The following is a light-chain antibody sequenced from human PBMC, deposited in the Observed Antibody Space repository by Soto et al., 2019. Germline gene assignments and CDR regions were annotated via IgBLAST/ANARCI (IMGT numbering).Light chain of an antibody. J-gene: IGKJ5*01. V-gene: IGKV3-15*01. CDR1: HSVSSN. Sequence: EIVMTQSPATLSVSQGGRATLSCSASHSVSSNLAWYQQKPGQAPRLLIYGASTRATGIPARFSGSGSGTDFTLTISRLEPEDFAVYYCQQYGNSSPITFGQGTRLEIK. CDR2: GAS. CDR3: QQYGNSSPIT.